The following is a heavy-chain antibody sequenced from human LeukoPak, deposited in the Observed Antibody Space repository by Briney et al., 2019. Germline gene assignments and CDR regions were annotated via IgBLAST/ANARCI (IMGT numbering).Heavy chain of an antibody. D-gene: IGHD6-6*01. J-gene: IGHJ4*02. CDR1: GSTFSNYA. V-gene: IGHV1-69*04. CDR3: ARGSVAAPSNFDY. CDR2: IIPILGIA. Sequence: SVKVSCKASGSTFSNYAISWVRQAPGQGLEWMGRIIPILGIANYAQNFQGRVTITADKSTSTAYMELSSLRSEDTAVYYCARGSVAAPSNFDYWGQGTLVTVSS.